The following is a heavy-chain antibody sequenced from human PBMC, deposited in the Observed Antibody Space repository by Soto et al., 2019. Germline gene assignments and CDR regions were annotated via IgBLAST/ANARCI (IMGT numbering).Heavy chain of an antibody. V-gene: IGHV4-34*01. J-gene: IGHJ4*02. CDR3: ARSLTACYDY. D-gene: IGHD1-20*01. CDR2: INHSGST. CDR1: GGSFSGYY. Sequence: ASETLSLTCAVYGGSFSGYYWTWIRQPPGTGLEWIGEINHSGSTNYNPSLKSRVTISVDTSKNQFSLQLNSVTPEDTAVYYCARSLTACYDYWGQGTLVTVSS.